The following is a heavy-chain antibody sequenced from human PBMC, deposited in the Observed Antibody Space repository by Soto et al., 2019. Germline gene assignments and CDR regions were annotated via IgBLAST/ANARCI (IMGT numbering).Heavy chain of an antibody. Sequence: QITLKESGPTLVKPTQTLTLTCTFSGFSLSTSGVGVGWIRQPPGKALEWLALIYWDDDKRYSPSLKSRLTITQHTSKNHVVLTMPNMHPVDTATYYSAHIPNRGYYDSSGYYLAEYFPHWGQGTLVTVSS. V-gene: IGHV2-5*02. CDR3: AHIPNRGYYDSSGYYLAEYFPH. CDR1: GFSLSTSGVG. J-gene: IGHJ1*01. CDR2: IYWDDDK. D-gene: IGHD3-22*01.